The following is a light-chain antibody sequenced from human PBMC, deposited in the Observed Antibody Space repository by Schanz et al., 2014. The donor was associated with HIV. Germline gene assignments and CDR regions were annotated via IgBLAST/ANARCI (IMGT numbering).Light chain of an antibody. CDR3: SSYASSVTLVV. CDR2: EVS. J-gene: IGLJ2*01. CDR1: SSDIGSYNR. V-gene: IGLV2-18*02. Sequence: QSALTQPPSVSGSPGQSVTISCTGISSDIGSYNRVSWYQQPPGTAPKLVIYEVSSRPSGVPDRFSGSRSGNTASLTISGLQAEDEADYYCSSYASSVTLVVFGGGTKLTVL.